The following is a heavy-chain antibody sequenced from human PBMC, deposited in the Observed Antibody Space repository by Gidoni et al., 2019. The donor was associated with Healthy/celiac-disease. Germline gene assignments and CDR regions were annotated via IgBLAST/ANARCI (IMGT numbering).Heavy chain of an antibody. CDR1: GFTFDDYA. Sequence: EVQLVESGGGLVKPGRSLRLSCAASGFTFDDYALHWVRQAPGKGLEWVSGISWNRGSIGYADSVKGRFTISRDNAKNSLYLQMNSLRAEDTALYYCAKASSYIVVVPADDAFDIWGQGTMVTVSS. D-gene: IGHD2-2*01. V-gene: IGHV3-9*01. J-gene: IGHJ3*02. CDR3: AKASSYIVVVPADDAFDI. CDR2: ISWNRGSI.